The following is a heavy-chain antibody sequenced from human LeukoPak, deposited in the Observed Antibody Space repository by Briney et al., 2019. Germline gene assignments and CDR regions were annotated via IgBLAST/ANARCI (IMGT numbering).Heavy chain of an antibody. CDR1: GFAFSSHS. CDR2: ISGSSSTI. J-gene: IGHJ6*03. Sequence: GGSLRLSCAASGFAFSSHSMNWVRQAPGKGLEWVAYISGSSSTIYYADSVKGRFTVSRDNAKNSLFLQMNSLRAEDTAVFFCARDNPTYYDFWSGYPPGGYYYYMDVWGKGTTVTVSS. V-gene: IGHV3-48*01. CDR3: ARDNPTYYDFWSGYPPGGYYYYMDV. D-gene: IGHD3-3*01.